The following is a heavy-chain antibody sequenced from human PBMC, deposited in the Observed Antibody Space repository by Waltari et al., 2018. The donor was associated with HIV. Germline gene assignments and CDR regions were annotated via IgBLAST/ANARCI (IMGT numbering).Heavy chain of an antibody. CDR2: IYHSAST. D-gene: IGHD5-12*01. CDR1: GGSVSSKPYY. Sequence: VQLQESGPGLVKPSETLSLTCPVSGGSVSSKPYYWCWIRQPPVKGLEWIGYIYHSASTNYNPSLKSQVTISVDTSKNQFSLRLTSVTAADTAVYYCARGGDGYNLAHAFDIWGQGTMVTVSS. J-gene: IGHJ3*02. V-gene: IGHV4-61*01. CDR3: ARGGDGYNLAHAFDI.